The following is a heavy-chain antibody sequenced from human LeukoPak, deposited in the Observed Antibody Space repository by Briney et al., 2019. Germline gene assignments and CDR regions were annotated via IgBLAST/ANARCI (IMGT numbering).Heavy chain of an antibody. CDR3: TTESFHY. Sequence: GGSLRLSCAVSGFTFGGFAMNWVRQAPGKGLEWVSIISNSGTITSYADSVKGRFTISRDNSKNTVYLQMNSPRAEDTALYYCTTESFHYWGQGSLVAVSS. CDR1: GFTFGGFA. V-gene: IGHV3-23*01. J-gene: IGHJ4*02. CDR2: ISNSGTIT. D-gene: IGHD3-10*01.